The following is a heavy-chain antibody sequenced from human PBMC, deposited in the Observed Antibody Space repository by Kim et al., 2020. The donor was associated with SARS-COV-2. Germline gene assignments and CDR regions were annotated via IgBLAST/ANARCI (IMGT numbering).Heavy chain of an antibody. Sequence: GGSLRLSCAASGFTFSDYYMSWIRQAPGKGLEWVSYISSSSSYTNYADSVKGRFTISRDNAKNSLYLQMNSLRAEDTAVYYCARDRGVRIRNGMDVWGQGTTVTVSS. CDR2: ISSSSSYT. V-gene: IGHV3-11*05. CDR1: GFTFSDYY. CDR3: ARDRGVRIRNGMDV. D-gene: IGHD5-18*01. J-gene: IGHJ6*02.